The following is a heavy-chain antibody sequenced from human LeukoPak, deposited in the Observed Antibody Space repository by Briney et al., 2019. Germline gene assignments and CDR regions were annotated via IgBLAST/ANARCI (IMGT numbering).Heavy chain of an antibody. V-gene: IGHV4-34*01. CDR2: INHSGST. J-gene: IGHJ4*02. Sequence: SETLSLTCAVYGGSFSGYYWSWIRQPPGKGLEWIGEINHSGSTTYNPSLKSRVTMSVDTSKNKFSLKLNSLTAADTAAYYCARVPISTTARGYFDYWGQGTLVTVSS. D-gene: IGHD4-17*01. CDR1: GGSFSGYY. CDR3: ARVPISTTARGYFDY.